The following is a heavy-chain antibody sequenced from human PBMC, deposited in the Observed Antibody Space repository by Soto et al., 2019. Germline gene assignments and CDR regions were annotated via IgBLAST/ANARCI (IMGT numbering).Heavy chain of an antibody. V-gene: IGHV1-3*04. CDR1: GYSFTNYA. J-gene: IGHJ5*02. CDR3: ARAANCSSTTCFSQWFAP. D-gene: IGHD2-2*01. CDR2: INTDSGQT. Sequence: QVQLVQSGAEVKKPGASVKVSCETSGYSFTNYAMHWVRQAPGQTLEWMGWINTDSGQTRYSQRFQDRLTLTRDTSATTAFMELSSLRSEDTAVYYCARAANCSSTTCFSQWFAPWGQGTLVTVSS.